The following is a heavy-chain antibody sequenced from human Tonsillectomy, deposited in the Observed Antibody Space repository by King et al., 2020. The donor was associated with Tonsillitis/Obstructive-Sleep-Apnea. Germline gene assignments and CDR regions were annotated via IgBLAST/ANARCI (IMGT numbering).Heavy chain of an antibody. J-gene: IGHJ3*02. V-gene: IGHV4-59*01. D-gene: IGHD2-8*01. CDR3: AREGAVMNAFDI. Sequence: VQLQESGPGLVKPSETLSLTCTVSGGSISSYYWSWIRQSPGKGLEWMGYIDYSGSTNNNPSLTSRVTISVDTSKNQFSLKLSSVTAADTAVYYCAREGAVMNAFDIWGQGXMVTVSS. CDR2: IDYSGST. CDR1: GGSISSYY.